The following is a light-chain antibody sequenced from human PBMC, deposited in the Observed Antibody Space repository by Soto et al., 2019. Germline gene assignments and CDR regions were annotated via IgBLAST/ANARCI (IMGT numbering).Light chain of an antibody. CDR1: QSVSSSY. CDR2: GAS. CDR3: QQYDNSFT. J-gene: IGKJ4*01. V-gene: IGKV3-20*01. Sequence: EIVLTQSPGTLSLSPGERATVSCRASQSVSSSYLAWYQHKPGQAPRLLISGASNRAAGIPDRFSGSGSGTDFPLTISRLEPEDFAVYYCQQYDNSFTFGGRTKADI.